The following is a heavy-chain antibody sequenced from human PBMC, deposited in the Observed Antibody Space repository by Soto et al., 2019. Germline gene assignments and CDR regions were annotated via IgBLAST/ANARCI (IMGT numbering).Heavy chain of an antibody. Sequence: QVQLVQSGAELKKPGSSVRVSCQASGGTFSSYAFSWVRQAPGQALEWVGGILPMHNAPNYAPRFHGRVTITADASTNTAYMELRGLRSEDTAVYHCTRGAWQRRIEAAFDFWGPGTMVTVSS. J-gene: IGHJ3*01. V-gene: IGHV1-69*11. CDR3: TRGAWQRRIEAAFDF. D-gene: IGHD5-12*01. CDR2: ILPMHNAP. CDR1: GGTFSSYA.